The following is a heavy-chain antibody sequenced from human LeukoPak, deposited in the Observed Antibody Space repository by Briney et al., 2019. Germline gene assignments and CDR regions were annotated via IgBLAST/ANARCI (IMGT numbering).Heavy chain of an antibody. CDR2: TSSDLNVK. CDR1: GFTFRNYV. V-gene: IGHV3-30-3*01. CDR3: AREGYYGSGSPPSLYFDY. Sequence: GGSLRLSCAASGFTFRNYVIHWVRQAPGKGLEWVAVTSSDLNVKLYADSVKGRFTISRDKSRSTLYLQMNSLRPEDTAIYYCAREGYYGSGSPPSLYFDYWGQGTLVTVSS. J-gene: IGHJ4*02. D-gene: IGHD3-10*01.